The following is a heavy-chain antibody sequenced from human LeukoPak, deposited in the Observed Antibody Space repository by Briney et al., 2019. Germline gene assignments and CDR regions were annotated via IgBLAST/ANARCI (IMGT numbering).Heavy chain of an antibody. CDR2: IKQDGSEK. V-gene: IGHV3-7*01. J-gene: IGHJ6*02. CDR3: ARSDGSGWYDYYYYGMDV. D-gene: IGHD6-19*01. Sequence: PGGSLRLSCAASGFAFSTYWMGWIRQAPGKGLEWVASIKQDGSEKYYVDSVKGRFTISRDNAKNSLYLQMNSLRAEDTAVYYCARSDGSGWYDYYYYGMDVWGQGTTVTVSS. CDR1: GFAFSTYW.